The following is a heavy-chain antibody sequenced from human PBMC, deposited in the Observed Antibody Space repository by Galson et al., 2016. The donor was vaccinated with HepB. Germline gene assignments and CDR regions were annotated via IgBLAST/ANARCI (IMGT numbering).Heavy chain of an antibody. V-gene: IGHV4-59*01. CDR3: ARAAVPGFVLTYNWFDP. J-gene: IGHJ5*02. CDR1: GGSISGYY. D-gene: IGHD1-1*01. CDR2: IYDSART. Sequence: SETLSLTCNASGGSISGYYWSWIRQSPQRGLEWIGNIYDSARTTYQPSLNSRVSISLDSSKNHFFLSLTSVTAADTAVYYCARAAVPGFVLTYNWFDPWGQGTLVTVSP.